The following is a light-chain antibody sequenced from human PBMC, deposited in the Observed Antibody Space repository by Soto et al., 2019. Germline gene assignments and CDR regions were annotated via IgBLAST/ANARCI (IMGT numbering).Light chain of an antibody. CDR2: EDS. Sequence: QSVLTQPASVSGSPGQSITISCTGTSSDVGSYNLVSWYKQHPGKAPKLMIYEDSERPSGVSNRFSGSRSGNTASLTISGLQAEDEADYYCCSYAGSSTFVFGTGTKVTVL. V-gene: IGLV2-23*01. CDR1: SSDVGSYNL. J-gene: IGLJ1*01. CDR3: CSYAGSSTFV.